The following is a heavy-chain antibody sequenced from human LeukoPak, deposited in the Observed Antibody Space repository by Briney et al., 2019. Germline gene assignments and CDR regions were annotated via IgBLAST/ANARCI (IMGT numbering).Heavy chain of an antibody. CDR1: GFTFSNYW. J-gene: IGHJ4*02. V-gene: IGHV3-7*01. Sequence: GGSLRLSCAASGFTFSNYWMNWVRQAPGKGLEGVANIKEDGSDKYYVGSVKGRFSISKDNAKNSLYLQMNSLRVEDTAVYYCVPLNWNPPGDFDRWGQGTLVTVSS. D-gene: IGHD1-20*01. CDR3: VPLNWNPPGDFDR. CDR2: IKEDGSDK.